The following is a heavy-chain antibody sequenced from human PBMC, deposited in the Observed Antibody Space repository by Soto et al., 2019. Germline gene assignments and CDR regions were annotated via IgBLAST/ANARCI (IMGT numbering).Heavy chain of an antibody. CDR1: GYTFTSYG. Sequence: ASVKVSCKASGYTFTSYGISWVRQAPGQGLEWMGWISAYNGNTNYAQKLQGRVTMTTHTSTSTAYMELRSLRSDDTAVYYCARVRIAVAGPTPYYYYGMDVWGQGTTVTVSS. J-gene: IGHJ6*02. CDR2: ISAYNGNT. V-gene: IGHV1-18*04. D-gene: IGHD6-19*01. CDR3: ARVRIAVAGPTPYYYYGMDV.